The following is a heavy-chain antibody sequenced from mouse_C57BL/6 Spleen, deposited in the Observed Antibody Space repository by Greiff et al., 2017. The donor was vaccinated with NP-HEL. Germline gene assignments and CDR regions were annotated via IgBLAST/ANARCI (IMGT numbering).Heavy chain of an antibody. D-gene: IGHD1-1*01. J-gene: IGHJ4*01. V-gene: IGHV1-64*01. CDR1: GYTFTSYW. Sequence: VQLQQPGAELVKPGASVKLSCKASGYTFTSYWIHWVKQRPGQGLEWIGMIHPNSGSTNYNEKFKSKATLTVDKSSSTAYMQLSSLTSEDSAVYYCARYGGFYAMDYWGQGTSVTVSS. CDR3: ARYGGFYAMDY. CDR2: IHPNSGST.